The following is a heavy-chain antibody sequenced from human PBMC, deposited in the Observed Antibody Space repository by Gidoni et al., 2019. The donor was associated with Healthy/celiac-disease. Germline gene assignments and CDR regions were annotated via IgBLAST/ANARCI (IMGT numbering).Heavy chain of an antibody. CDR3: AKQAGNYYDSSGYYYVQDAFDI. CDR1: GFTFSSYG. Sequence: QVQLVESGGGVVQPGRSLRLSCAAAGFTFSSYGMQWVRQAPGKGWEWVAVISYDGSNKYYADSVKGRFTISRDNSKNTLYLQMNSLRAEDTAVYYCAKQAGNYYDSSGYYYVQDAFDIWGQGTMVTVSS. D-gene: IGHD3-22*01. CDR2: ISYDGSNK. J-gene: IGHJ3*02. V-gene: IGHV3-30*18.